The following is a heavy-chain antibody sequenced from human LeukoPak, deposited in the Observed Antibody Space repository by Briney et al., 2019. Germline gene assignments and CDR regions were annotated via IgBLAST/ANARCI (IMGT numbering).Heavy chain of an antibody. Sequence: SETLSLTCAVYGGSFSGYYWSWIRQPPGKGLEWIGEINHSGSTNYNPSLKSRVTISVDTSKNQFSLKLSSVTAADTAVYYGARGLCSWFGELHCFLGLNWFDPWGQGTLVTVSS. CDR2: INHSGST. V-gene: IGHV4-34*01. CDR3: ARGLCSWFGELHCFLGLNWFDP. CDR1: GGSFSGYY. J-gene: IGHJ5*02. D-gene: IGHD3-10*01.